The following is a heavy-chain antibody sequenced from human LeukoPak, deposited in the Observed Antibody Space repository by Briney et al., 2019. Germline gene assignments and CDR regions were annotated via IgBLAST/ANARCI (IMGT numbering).Heavy chain of an antibody. CDR1: GFTFSSHA. J-gene: IGHJ4*02. Sequence: GGSLRLSCAASGFTFSSHAMSWVRQVPGKGLEWVSGISGSGGSTYYADSVKGRFTISRDNSKDTLYLQMHSLRAEDTAVYYCAKIVVVPAAIRDDYWGQGTLSPSPQ. D-gene: IGHD2-2*02. CDR3: AKIVVVPAAIRDDY. CDR2: ISGSGGST. V-gene: IGHV3-23*01.